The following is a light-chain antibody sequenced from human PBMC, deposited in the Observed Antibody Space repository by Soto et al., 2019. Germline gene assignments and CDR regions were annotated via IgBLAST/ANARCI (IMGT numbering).Light chain of an antibody. CDR2: DAS. J-gene: IGKJ2*01. V-gene: IGKV3-20*01. Sequence: EIVLTQSPGTLSLSPGERATLSCRASQSVSSSYLAWYQQKPGQAPRLLIYDASSRATGIPDRFSGSGSGTDLTLTISRLEPEDFAVYYCQQYGNSPPYTFGQGTKLEIK. CDR1: QSVSSSY. CDR3: QQYGNSPPYT.